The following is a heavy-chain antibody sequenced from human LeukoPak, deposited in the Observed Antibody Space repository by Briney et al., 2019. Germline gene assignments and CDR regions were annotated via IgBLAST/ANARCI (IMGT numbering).Heavy chain of an antibody. J-gene: IGHJ4*02. D-gene: IGHD2-2*01. Sequence: ASVKVSCKASGCTFSSYAINWLRQAPGQGLEWMGRINPNGGDTNYAQKFQGRVTMAGDTSISTAYMELNSLISDDTAVYYCARVGFTTSWSNFDYWGQGTLVTVSS. CDR2: INPNGGDT. V-gene: IGHV1-2*06. CDR1: GCTFSSYA. CDR3: ARVGFTTSWSNFDY.